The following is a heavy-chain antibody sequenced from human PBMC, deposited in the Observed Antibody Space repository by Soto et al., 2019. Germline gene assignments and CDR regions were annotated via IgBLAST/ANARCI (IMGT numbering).Heavy chain of an antibody. CDR1: GVTFSSYA. CDR3: AQAPTNYGSGSYYYY. D-gene: IGHD3-10*01. V-gene: IGHV3-23*01. CDR2: ISGSGGST. J-gene: IGHJ4*02. Sequence: EVQLLESGGGLVQPGGSLRLSCAASGVTFSSYAMSWVRQAPGKGLEWVSAISGSGGSTYYADSVKGRFTISRDNSKNTLYLQMNSLRAEDTAVYYCAQAPTNYGSGSYYYYWGQGTLVTVSS.